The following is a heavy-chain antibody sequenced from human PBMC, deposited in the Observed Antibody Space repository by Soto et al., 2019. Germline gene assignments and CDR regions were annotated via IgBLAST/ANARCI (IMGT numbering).Heavy chain of an antibody. Sequence: SVKVSCKVSGLTFSNSAVQWVRQARGQRLEWIGWIVVGNGNTNYAQKFQERVSIFRDMSTTTAYMELSSLRSDDTAVYYCARVTGIAVAGARPYYMDVWGKGTTVTVSS. CDR1: GLTFSNSA. V-gene: IGHV1-58*01. J-gene: IGHJ6*03. CDR3: ARVTGIAVAGARPYYMDV. CDR2: IVVGNGNT. D-gene: IGHD6-19*01.